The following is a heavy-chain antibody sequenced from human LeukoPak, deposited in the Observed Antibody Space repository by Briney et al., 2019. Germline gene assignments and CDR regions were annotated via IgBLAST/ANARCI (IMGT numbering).Heavy chain of an antibody. CDR2: MNPNSGNT. D-gene: IGHD6-13*01. J-gene: IGHJ6*03. Sequence: ASVKVSCKASGYTFTSYDINWVRQATGQGLEWMGWMNPNSGNTGYAQKFQGRVTITRNTSISTAYMELSSLRSEDTAVYYCARGRKGQQLAGYYYYMDVWGKGTTVTVSS. CDR1: GYTFTSYD. CDR3: ARGRKGQQLAGYYYYMDV. V-gene: IGHV1-8*03.